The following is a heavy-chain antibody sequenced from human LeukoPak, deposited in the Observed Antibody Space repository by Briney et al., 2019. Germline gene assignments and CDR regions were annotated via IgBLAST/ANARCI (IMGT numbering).Heavy chain of an antibody. CDR1: GFTFSSYW. CDR2: ISSSSSYI. V-gene: IGHV3-21*01. Sequence: GGSLRLSCAVSGFTFSSYWMHWVRQAPGKGLEWVSSISSSSSYIYYADSVKGRFTISRDNAKNSLYLQMNSLRAEDTAVYYCAREAYDYVWGSYRSFAFDYWGQGTLVTVSS. J-gene: IGHJ4*02. CDR3: AREAYDYVWGSYRSFAFDY. D-gene: IGHD3-16*02.